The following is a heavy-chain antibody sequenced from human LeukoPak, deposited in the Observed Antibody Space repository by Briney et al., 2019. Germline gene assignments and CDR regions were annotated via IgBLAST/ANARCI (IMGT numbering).Heavy chain of an antibody. Sequence: GGSLRLSCEASGFTFSTYWMSWVRQAPGKGLEWVANIKQDGTERYYVDSVKGRFTISRDNAKNSLYLQMNSLRVEDMAVYYCAKVAKYYYGSETYYFFEHWGQGTPVTASS. CDR2: IKQDGTER. CDR3: AKVAKYYYGSETYYFFEH. V-gene: IGHV3-7*01. CDR1: GFTFSTYW. J-gene: IGHJ4*02. D-gene: IGHD3-10*01.